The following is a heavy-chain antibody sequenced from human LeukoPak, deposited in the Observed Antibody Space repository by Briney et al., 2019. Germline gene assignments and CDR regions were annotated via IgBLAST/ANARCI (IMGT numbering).Heavy chain of an antibody. CDR3: AKDRGDAFDY. V-gene: IGHV3-30*02. D-gene: IGHD3-10*01. J-gene: IGHJ4*02. CDR1: GFTFSSYG. Sequence: PGGSLRLSCAASGFTFSSYGIHWVRQAPGKGLEWVAFIRFDGSNKYYADSVKGRFTISRDNSKNTLYLQMNSLRAEDTAVYYCAKDRGDAFDYWGQGTLVTVSS. CDR2: IRFDGSNK.